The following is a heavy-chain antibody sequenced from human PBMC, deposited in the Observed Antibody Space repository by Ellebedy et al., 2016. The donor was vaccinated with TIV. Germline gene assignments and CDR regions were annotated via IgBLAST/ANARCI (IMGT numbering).Heavy chain of an antibody. Sequence: GESLKISCAASGFTFSPYAMAWVRQAPGKGLEWVSGIVGSGSQKYADSVKGRFTISRDNSKRTVDLQMNSLRADDTAIYFCAKDRTSGDGYWVFDNWGQGTLVSVSS. CDR1: GFTFSPYA. CDR3: AKDRTSGDGYWVFDN. D-gene: IGHD5-18*01. V-gene: IGHV3-23*01. J-gene: IGHJ4*02. CDR2: IVGSGS.